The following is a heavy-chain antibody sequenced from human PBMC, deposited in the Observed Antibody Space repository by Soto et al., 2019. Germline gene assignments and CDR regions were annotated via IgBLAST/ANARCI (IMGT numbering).Heavy chain of an antibody. D-gene: IGHD2-21*02. CDR3: AGGGARCGGDCPSGIDS. CDR2: ISGSGGST. J-gene: IGHJ4*02. CDR1: GFTFSSYA. V-gene: IGHV3-23*01. Sequence: PGGSLRLSCAASGFTFSSYAMSWVRQAPGKGLEWVSTISGSGGSTYYADSVKGRFTSSRDNSKYTLYLEMNGRRAEDTAVYYCAGGGARCGGDCPSGIDSWGQGAVVTVAS.